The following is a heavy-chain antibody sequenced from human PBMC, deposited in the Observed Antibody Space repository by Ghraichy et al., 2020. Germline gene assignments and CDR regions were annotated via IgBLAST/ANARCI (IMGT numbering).Heavy chain of an antibody. V-gene: IGHV1-69*05. CDR1: GAHFSSYA. J-gene: IGHJ3*02. CDR2: IIPIFGTA. D-gene: IGHD6-19*01. CDR3: ARDRSSGSDAFDI. Sequence: SVKVSCKASGAHFSSYATSWERQAPGQGLELMGGIIPIFGTANYAQKFQGRVTITTDESTSTAYMELSSLRSEDTAVYYCARDRSSGSDAFDIWGQGIMVTAAS.